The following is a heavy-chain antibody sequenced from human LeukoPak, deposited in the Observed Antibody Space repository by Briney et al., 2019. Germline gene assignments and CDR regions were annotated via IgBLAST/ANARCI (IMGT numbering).Heavy chain of an antibody. CDR2: ISGSGGST. V-gene: IGHV3-23*01. D-gene: IGHD4-11*01. CDR1: GFTFSSYA. J-gene: IGHJ4*02. CDR3: ARGHSNYGDYFDY. Sequence: PGGSLRLSCAASGFTFSSYAMSWVRQAPGKGLEWVSAISGSGGSTYYADSVKGRFTISRDNSKNSLSLQMNSLRAEDTALYFCARGHSNYGDYFDYWGQGTLVTVSS.